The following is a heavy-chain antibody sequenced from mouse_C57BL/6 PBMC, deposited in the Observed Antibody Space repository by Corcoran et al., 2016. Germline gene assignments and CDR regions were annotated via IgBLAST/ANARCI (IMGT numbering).Heavy chain of an antibody. CDR2: INTYSGVP. J-gene: IGHJ3*01. CDR3: ARRGLRQVGEFAY. V-gene: IGHV9-3*01. CDR1: GYTFTTYG. D-gene: IGHD1-2*01. Sequence: QIQLVQSGPELKKPGETVKISCKASGYTFTTYGMSWVKQAPGKGLKWMGWINTYSGVPTYADDFKGRFAFSLETSASTAYLQINNLKNEDTATYCCARRGLRQVGEFAYWGQGTLVTVSA.